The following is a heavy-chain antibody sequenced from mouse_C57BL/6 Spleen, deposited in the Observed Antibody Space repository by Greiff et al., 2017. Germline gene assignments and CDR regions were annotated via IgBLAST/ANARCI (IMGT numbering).Heavy chain of an antibody. D-gene: IGHD1-1*01. V-gene: IGHV1-7*01. J-gene: IGHJ2*01. CDR3: EGANCGSEYFDD. CDR2: INPSNGYT. Sequence: QVQLQQSGAELVKPGASVKLSCKASGYTFTSYWMHWVKQRPGQGLEWIGYINPSNGYTKYNQKFKDKATLTADKSSSTAYMQLSSLRYEDSAVYDCEGANCGSEYFDDWGQGTTLTVSS. CDR1: GYTFTSYW.